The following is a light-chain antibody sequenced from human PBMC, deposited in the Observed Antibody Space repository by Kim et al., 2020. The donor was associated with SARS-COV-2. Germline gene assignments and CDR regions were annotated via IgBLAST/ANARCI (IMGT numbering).Light chain of an antibody. J-gene: IGLJ1*01. Sequence: QSALTQPASVSGSPGQSITISCTGTSSDIGGYNFVSWYQQYPGKAPKFMIYDVSKRPSGVSNRFSGSKSGNTASLTISGLQAEDEADYYCSSYTSSSTYVFGTGTKSPS. CDR3: SSYTSSSTYV. V-gene: IGLV2-14*03. CDR1: SSDIGGYNF. CDR2: DVS.